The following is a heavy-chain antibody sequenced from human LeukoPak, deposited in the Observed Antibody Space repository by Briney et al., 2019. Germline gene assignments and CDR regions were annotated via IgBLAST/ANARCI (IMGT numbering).Heavy chain of an antibody. CDR1: GYSISSGYY. CDR2: IYYSGST. J-gene: IGHJ4*02. CDR3: ARAMGIAVARAAII. V-gene: IGHV4-38-2*01. D-gene: IGHD6-19*01. Sequence: PSETLSLTCAVSGYSISSGYYWGWIRQPPGKGLEWIGSIYYSGSTYYNPSLKSRVTISLDTSKNQFSLKLSSVTAADTAVYYCARAMGIAVARAAIIWGQGTLVTVSS.